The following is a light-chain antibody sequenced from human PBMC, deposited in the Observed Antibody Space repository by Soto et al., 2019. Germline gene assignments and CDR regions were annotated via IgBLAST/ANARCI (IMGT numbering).Light chain of an antibody. CDR3: QQYNSYST. J-gene: IGKJ1*01. V-gene: IGKV1-5*03. CDR1: QSISSW. CDR2: KAS. Sequence: DIPMTQSPSTLSASVGDRVTITCRASQSISSWLAWYQQKPGKAPKLLIYKASSLESGVPSRFSGSRSGTEFTLTISSLQPDDFATYYCQQYNSYSTFGQGTKVEIK.